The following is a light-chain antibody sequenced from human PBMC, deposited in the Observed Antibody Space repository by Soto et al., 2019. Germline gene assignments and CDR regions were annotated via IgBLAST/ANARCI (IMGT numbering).Light chain of an antibody. CDR3: SSYTSTTTPYV. Sequence: QSVLTQPASVSGSPGQSITISCTGSSSDVGAYYFVSWYQHHPGKAPQLILYEVTTRPSGVSSRFSGSKSGNTASLTISGLQADDEANYYCSSYTSTTTPYVFGTGTKVTVL. V-gene: IGLV2-14*01. CDR1: SSDVGAYYF. CDR2: EVT. J-gene: IGLJ1*01.